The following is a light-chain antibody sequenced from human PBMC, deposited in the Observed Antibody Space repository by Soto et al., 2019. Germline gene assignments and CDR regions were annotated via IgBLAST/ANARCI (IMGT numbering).Light chain of an antibody. J-gene: IGLJ2*01. Sequence: QLVLTQSPSASASLGASVKLTCTLSSGHSTYAIAWHQQQPEKGPRYLMKLNSDGRHSKGDGIPDRFSGTSSGAERYLTISSLQSEDEADYYCRTWGTGGDVVFGGGTKLTVL. V-gene: IGLV4-69*01. CDR3: RTWGTGGDVV. CDR2: LNSDGRH. CDR1: SGHSTYA.